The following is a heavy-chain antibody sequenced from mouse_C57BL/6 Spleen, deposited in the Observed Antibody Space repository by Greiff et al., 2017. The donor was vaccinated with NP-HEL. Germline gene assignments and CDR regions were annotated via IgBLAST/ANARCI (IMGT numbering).Heavy chain of an antibody. J-gene: IGHJ2*01. D-gene: IGHD1-1*01. CDR2: IDPETGGT. CDR1: GYTFTDYE. Sequence: VQLQQSGAELVRPGASVTLSCKASGYTFTDYEMHWVKQTPVHGLEWIGAIDPETGGTAYNQKFKGKAILTADKSSSTAYMELRSLTSEDSAVYYCTRSLTTVPFDYWGQGTTLTVSS. CDR3: TRSLTTVPFDY. V-gene: IGHV1-15*01.